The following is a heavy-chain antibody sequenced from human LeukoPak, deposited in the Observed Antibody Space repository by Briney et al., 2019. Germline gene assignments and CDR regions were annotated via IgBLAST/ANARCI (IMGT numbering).Heavy chain of an antibody. CDR2: ISYDGSNK. Sequence: GGSLRLSCAASGFTFSSYGMHWVRQAPGKGLEWVAVISYDGSNKYYADSVKGRFTISRDNSKNTLYLQMNSLRAEDTAVYYCAKPLYYYDSSGYQDAFDIWGQGTMVTVSS. J-gene: IGHJ3*02. D-gene: IGHD3-22*01. CDR3: AKPLYYYDSSGYQDAFDI. CDR1: GFTFSSYG. V-gene: IGHV3-30*18.